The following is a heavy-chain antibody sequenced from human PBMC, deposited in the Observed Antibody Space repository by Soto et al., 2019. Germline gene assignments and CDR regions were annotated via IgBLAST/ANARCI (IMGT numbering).Heavy chain of an antibody. CDR2: IIPIFGTA. J-gene: IGHJ4*02. D-gene: IGHD2-15*01. CDR3: AACCSGWSCYTRLELLGY. CDR1: GGTFSSYA. V-gene: IGHV1-69*12. Sequence: QVQLVQSGAEVKKPGSSVKVSCKASGGTFSSYAISWVRQAPGQGLEWMGGIIPIFGTANYAQKFQGRVTINADDSTSTAHMELSSLRSEDTAVYYGAACCSGWSCYTRLELLGYWGQGTLGTVSS.